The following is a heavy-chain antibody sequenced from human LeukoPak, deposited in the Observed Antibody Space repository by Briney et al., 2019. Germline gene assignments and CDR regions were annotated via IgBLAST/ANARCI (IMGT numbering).Heavy chain of an antibody. Sequence: ASVKVSCKASGHTFTSYGISWVRQAPGQGLEWMGWISAYNGNTNYAQKLQGRVTMTTDTSTSTAYMELRSLRSDDTAVYYCARLDIVVVVAATDYYYYMDVWGKGTTVTVSS. D-gene: IGHD2-15*01. V-gene: IGHV1-18*01. CDR3: ARLDIVVVVAATDYYYYMDV. J-gene: IGHJ6*03. CDR2: ISAYNGNT. CDR1: GHTFTSYG.